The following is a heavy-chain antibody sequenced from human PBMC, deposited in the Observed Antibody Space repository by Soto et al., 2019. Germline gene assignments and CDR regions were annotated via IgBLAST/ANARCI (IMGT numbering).Heavy chain of an antibody. V-gene: IGHV1-2*02. Sequence: QVQLVQSGAEVKTPGASVKVSCKASGYTFTGYQMHWVRQAPGQGLEWMGWFNPNSGGTNYAQKFQRRVSMAGDTDINTGYMELNRLTSDDTAVYFCESGRTIVSPGNLGRGTLVSVSS. J-gene: IGHJ4*02. CDR2: FNPNSGGT. CDR3: ESGRTIVSPGN. D-gene: IGHD1-1*01. CDR1: GYTFTGYQ.